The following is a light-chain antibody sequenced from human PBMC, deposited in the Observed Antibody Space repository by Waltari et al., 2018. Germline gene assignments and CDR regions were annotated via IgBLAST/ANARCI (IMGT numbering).Light chain of an antibody. V-gene: IGLV2-14*01. J-gene: IGLJ3*02. CDR3: SSYTSTWV. Sequence: QSALTQSASVSGSPGQSLTIPGPGTSSNSAVFNSVSWYQQHPGKAPQLMIYDVSKRPSGVSNRFSDSKSGNTASLTISGLQAEDEADYYCSSYTSTWVFGGGTKLTVL. CDR2: DVS. CDR1: SSNSAVFNS.